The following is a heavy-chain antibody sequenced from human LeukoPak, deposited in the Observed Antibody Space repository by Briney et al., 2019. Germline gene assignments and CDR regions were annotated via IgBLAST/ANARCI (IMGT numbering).Heavy chain of an antibody. V-gene: IGHV4-38-2*02. CDR3: ARGLTGYYKWSYYYYYMDV. D-gene: IGHD3-9*01. Sequence: SETLSLTCTVSGYSISSGYYWGWIRQPPGKELEGIGRIYQSGSTYYTPYFKSRVTISVDTSKNKFSLKLSSVTAADTAVYYCARGLTGYYKWSYYYYYMDVWGKGTTVTISS. CDR1: GYSISSGYY. J-gene: IGHJ6*03. CDR2: IYQSGST.